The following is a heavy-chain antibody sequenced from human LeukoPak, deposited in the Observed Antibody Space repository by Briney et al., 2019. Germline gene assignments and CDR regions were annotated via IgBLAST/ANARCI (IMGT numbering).Heavy chain of an antibody. CDR2: INHSGST. D-gene: IGHD1-26*01. CDR1: GGSFSGYY. Sequence: SETLSLTCAVYGGSFSGYYWSWIRQPPGKGLEWIGEINHSGSTNYNPSLKSRVTISVDTSKNQFSLKLSSVTAADTAVYYCARRSGSHGVHYGLDVWGQGTTVTVSS. J-gene: IGHJ6*02. CDR3: ARRSGSHGVHYGLDV. V-gene: IGHV4-34*01.